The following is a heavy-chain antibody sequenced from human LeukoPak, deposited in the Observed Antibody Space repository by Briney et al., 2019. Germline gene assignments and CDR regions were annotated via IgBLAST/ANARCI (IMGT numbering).Heavy chain of an antibody. CDR3: ARVPSKFGSSSYWFDP. Sequence: ASVKVSCKASGGTFSSYDTNWVRQATGQGLEWMGWMNPKSGNTGYAQKFQGRVTMTRNTSISTAYMELSSLRSEDTAVYYCARVPSKFGSSSYWFDPWGQGTLVTVSS. J-gene: IGHJ5*02. CDR2: MNPKSGNT. CDR1: GGTFSSYD. D-gene: IGHD6-13*01. V-gene: IGHV1-8*02.